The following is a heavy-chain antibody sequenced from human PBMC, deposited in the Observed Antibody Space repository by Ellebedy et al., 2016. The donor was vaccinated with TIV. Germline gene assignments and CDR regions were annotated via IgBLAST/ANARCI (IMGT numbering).Heavy chain of an antibody. Sequence: MPSETLSLTCTVSGDSISSSVYYWGWIRQPPGKGLEWIGSFSQSRSTYYNPSLTSRVTISVDTSKNQFSLNLSSVTAADTAIFYCARHSTVTTIGTWGQGALVTVSS. CDR3: ARHSTVTTIGT. D-gene: IGHD4-17*01. CDR2: FSQSRST. CDR1: GDSISSSVYY. J-gene: IGHJ5*02. V-gene: IGHV4-39*01.